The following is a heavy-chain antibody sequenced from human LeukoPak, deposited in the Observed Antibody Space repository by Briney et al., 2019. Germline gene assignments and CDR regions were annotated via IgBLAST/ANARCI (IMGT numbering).Heavy chain of an antibody. CDR3: VRDRHCSGGSCYFPYYMDV. CDR2: IKQDGSEK. Sequence: PGGSLRLSCAASGFTFSSYWMSWVRQAPGKGLEWVANIKQDGSEKYYVDSVKGRFTISRDNAKNSLYLQMNSLRAEDTAVYYCVRDRHCSGGSCYFPYYMDVWGKGTTVTVSS. D-gene: IGHD2-15*01. V-gene: IGHV3-7*01. CDR1: GFTFSSYW. J-gene: IGHJ6*03.